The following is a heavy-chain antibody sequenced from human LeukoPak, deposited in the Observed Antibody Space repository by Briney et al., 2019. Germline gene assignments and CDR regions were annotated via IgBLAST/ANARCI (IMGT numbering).Heavy chain of an antibody. CDR1: GFSFSNSW. CDR2: IKQGGSSK. Sequence: GGSLRLSCVASGFSFSNSWMTWVRRAPGKGLEWVANIKQGGSSKYYVDSVKGRFTISRDDAKNSLFLQMNSLRAEDTAVYYCGRGEGFLVDHWGQGTLVTVS. D-gene: IGHD3-3*01. V-gene: IGHV3-7*01. CDR3: GRGEGFLVDH. J-gene: IGHJ4*02.